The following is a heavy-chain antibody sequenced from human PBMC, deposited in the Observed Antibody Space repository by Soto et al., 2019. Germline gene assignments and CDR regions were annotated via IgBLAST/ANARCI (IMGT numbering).Heavy chain of an antibody. V-gene: IGHV3-48*02. CDR1: GFTFSGYN. CDR3: AREGKTAVGDVLGTFDF. D-gene: IGHD3-3*01. CDR2: INSNNGVV. J-gene: IGHJ4*02. Sequence: GSLRLSCAASGFTFSGYNMNWVRQAPGRWLAWVSYINSNNGVVSYADSVKGRFTISREKAKNSMSMQMNSLRDEDTAVYYGAREGKTAVGDVLGTFDFWGQGILVTGTS.